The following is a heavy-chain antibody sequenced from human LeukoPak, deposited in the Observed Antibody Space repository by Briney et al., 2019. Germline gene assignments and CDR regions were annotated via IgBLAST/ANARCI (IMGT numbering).Heavy chain of an antibody. D-gene: IGHD1-1*01. CDR1: GFTFSDNY. CDR3: ARDPRTVRI. V-gene: IGHV3-11*04. J-gene: IGHJ4*02. Sequence: GGPLRLSCAASGFTFSDNYMTWVRQAPGKGLEWLSYISGNGGVIQYADSVKGRFTISRDNAKNLLYLQMDSLGVEDTAIYYCARDPRTVRIWGQGTLVTVSS. CDR2: ISGNGGVI.